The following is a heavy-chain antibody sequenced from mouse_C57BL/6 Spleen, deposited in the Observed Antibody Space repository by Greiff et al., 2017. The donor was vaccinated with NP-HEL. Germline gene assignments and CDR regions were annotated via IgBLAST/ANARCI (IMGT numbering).Heavy chain of an antibody. J-gene: IGHJ3*01. CDR3: ARHEDTDYSNALAY. D-gene: IGHD2-5*01. Sequence: VQLVESGAELVKPGASVKLSCKASGYTFTEYTMHWVKQRSGQGLEWIGWFYPGSGSIKYNEKFKDKATLTVDKSSSTVCMGRRRLTSEDTAIYFCARHEDTDYSNALAYWGQGTLVTVSA. CDR1: GYTFTEYT. CDR2: FYPGSGSI. V-gene: IGHV1-62-2*01.